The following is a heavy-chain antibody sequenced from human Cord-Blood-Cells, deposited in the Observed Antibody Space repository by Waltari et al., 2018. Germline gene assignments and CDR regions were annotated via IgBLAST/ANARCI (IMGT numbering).Heavy chain of an antibody. CDR3: ARRPLGYYDFWSGYNNWFDP. CDR2: IYYSGST. V-gene: IGHV4-39*01. CDR1: GGSISSSSYY. D-gene: IGHD3-3*01. J-gene: IGHJ5*02. Sequence: QLQLQESGPGLVKPSETLSLTCTVSGGSISSSSYYWGWIRPPPGKGLEWIGSIYYSGSTYYHPPLKNRVTMSVDTSKNQFSLKLSPVTAADTAVYYCARRPLGYYDFWSGYNNWFDPWGQGTLVTVSS.